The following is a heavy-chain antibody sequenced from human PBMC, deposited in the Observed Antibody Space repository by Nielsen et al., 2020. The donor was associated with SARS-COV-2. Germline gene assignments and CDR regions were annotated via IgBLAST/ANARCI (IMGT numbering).Heavy chain of an antibody. V-gene: IGHV4-4*07. D-gene: IGHD1-26*01. CDR3: ARAQLVGVTVGAFDI. CDR2: IYTSGST. Sequence: SETLSLTCTVSGGSISSYYWSWIRQPAGKGLEWIGRIYTSGSTNYNPPLKSRVTMSVDTSKNQFSLKLSSVTAADTAVYYCARAQLVGVTVGAFDIWGQGTMVTVSS. J-gene: IGHJ3*02. CDR1: GGSISSYY.